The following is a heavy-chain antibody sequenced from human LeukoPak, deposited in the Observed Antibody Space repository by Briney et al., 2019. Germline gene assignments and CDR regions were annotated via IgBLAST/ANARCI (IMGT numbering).Heavy chain of an antibody. Sequence: PGGSLRLSCAASGFTFSSYSMNWVRQAPGKGLEWVSSISSSSSYIYYADSVKGRFTISRDNAKNSLYLQMNSLRAEDTAVYYCAKAYSSSWLLTTGYYYMDVWGKGTTVTVSS. J-gene: IGHJ6*03. V-gene: IGHV3-21*01. CDR2: ISSSSSYI. D-gene: IGHD6-13*01. CDR1: GFTFSSYS. CDR3: AKAYSSSWLLTTGYYYMDV.